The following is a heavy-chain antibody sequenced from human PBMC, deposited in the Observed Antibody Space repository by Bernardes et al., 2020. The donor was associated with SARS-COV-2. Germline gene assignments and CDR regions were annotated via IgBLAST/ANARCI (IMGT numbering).Heavy chain of an antibody. CDR2: ISSSSATT. V-gene: IGHV3-48*02. D-gene: IGHD5-18*01. CDR3: ATKRGYSYGAFDY. CDR1: GFTFSSYT. J-gene: IGHJ4*02. Sequence: GGSLRLSCEVSGFTFSSYTMNWVRQAPGKGLEWVSYISSSSATTYYADSVKGRFTISRDNAKNSLYLQLNSLTDEDTAMYYCATKRGYSYGAFDYWGQGTLVTVSS.